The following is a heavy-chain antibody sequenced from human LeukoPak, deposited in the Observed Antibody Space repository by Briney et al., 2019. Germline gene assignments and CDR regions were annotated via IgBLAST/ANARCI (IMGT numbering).Heavy chain of an antibody. D-gene: IGHD7-27*01. J-gene: IGHJ4*02. Sequence: ASVNVSCKTSGYTFTDYYLHWIRQAPGQGLEWLGWINPSSGGTNYALKFKNWVTLTRDTSISTAYVEVTRLRSDDTAVYFCARGLGPGDYFDYWGQGSLVTVSS. CDR1: GYTFTDYY. V-gene: IGHV1-2*04. CDR2: INPSSGGT. CDR3: ARGLGPGDYFDY.